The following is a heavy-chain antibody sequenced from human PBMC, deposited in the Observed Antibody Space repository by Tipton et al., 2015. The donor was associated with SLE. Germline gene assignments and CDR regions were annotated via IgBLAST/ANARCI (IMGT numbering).Heavy chain of an antibody. CDR1: GYSINSDYY. J-gene: IGHJ3*02. CDR3: ATSIYFSAFDI. V-gene: IGHV4-38-2*02. D-gene: IGHD3-3*02. CDR2: IYHTGTT. Sequence: TLSLTCTVSGYSINSDYYWGWVRQPPGKGLEWIGSIYHTGTTYYNPSLQSRVTISVDTSKNQFSLKLTSVTAADTALYFCATSIYFSAFDIWGQGTMVTVSS.